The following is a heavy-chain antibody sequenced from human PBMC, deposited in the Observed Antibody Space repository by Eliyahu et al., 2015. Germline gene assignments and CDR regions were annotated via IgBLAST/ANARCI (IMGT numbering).Heavy chain of an antibody. J-gene: IGHJ4*02. CDR1: GLXVSXNY. Sequence: EVQLVETGGGLIQPGGSLRLSCAASGLXVSXNYXTWVRQAPGKGLEWVSVIYSGDWTFYADSVKGRFTISRDYSKNTVYLQMNSLTAEDTAVYFCARDLRESSAYDCWGQGTLVTVSA. D-gene: IGHD3-22*01. CDR2: IYSGDWT. CDR3: ARDLRESSAYDC. V-gene: IGHV3-53*02.